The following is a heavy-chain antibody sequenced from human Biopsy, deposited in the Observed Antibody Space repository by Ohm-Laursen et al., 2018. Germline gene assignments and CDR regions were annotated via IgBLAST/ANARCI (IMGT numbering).Heavy chain of an antibody. V-gene: IGHV6-1*01. CDR2: TFYRAKWYT. J-gene: IGHJ4*02. D-gene: IGHD2-21*02. Sequence: QTLSLTCAISGDSVSSNRAAWNWIRQSPSRGLEWLGRTFYRAKWYTDFAVSMKSRITLTPDPSTNQFSLQLNSVTPDDTAVYYCARSGSDSLNYYFDFWGQGTLVTVSS. CDR1: GDSVSSNRAA. CDR3: ARSGSDSLNYYFDF.